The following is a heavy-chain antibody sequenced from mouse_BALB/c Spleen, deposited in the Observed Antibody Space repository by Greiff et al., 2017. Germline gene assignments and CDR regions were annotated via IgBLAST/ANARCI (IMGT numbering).Heavy chain of an antibody. CDR1: GFAFSSYD. Sequence: EVKLVESGGGLVKPGGSLKLSCAASGFAFSSYDMSWVRQTPEKRLEWVAYISSGGGSTYYPDTVKGRFTISRDNAKNTLYLQMSSLKSEDTAMYYCARHEDYDGYDGPYFDYWGQGTTLTVSS. V-gene: IGHV5-12-1*01. D-gene: IGHD2-2*01. CDR2: ISSGGGST. J-gene: IGHJ2*01. CDR3: ARHEDYDGYDGPYFDY.